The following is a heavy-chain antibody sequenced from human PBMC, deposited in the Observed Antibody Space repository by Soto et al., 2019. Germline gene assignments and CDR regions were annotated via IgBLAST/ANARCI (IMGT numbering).Heavy chain of an antibody. CDR3: ARAPIVVVVAADYWYFDL. CDR2: IYYSGST. Sequence: QVQLQESGPGLVKPSETLSLTCTVSGGSISSYYWSWIRQPPGKGLEWIGYIYYSGSTNYNPSLKSRVTISVDTSKTQFSLKLSSVTAADTAVYYCARAPIVVVVAADYWYFDLWGRGTLVTVSS. V-gene: IGHV4-59*01. D-gene: IGHD2-15*01. J-gene: IGHJ2*01. CDR1: GGSISSYY.